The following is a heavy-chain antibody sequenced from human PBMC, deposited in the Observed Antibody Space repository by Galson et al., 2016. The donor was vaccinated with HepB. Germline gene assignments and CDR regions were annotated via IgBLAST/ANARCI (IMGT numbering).Heavy chain of an antibody. CDR3: GKAGYSYGDDAFDF. V-gene: IGHV3-23*01. CDR1: GFSVNSYA. D-gene: IGHD5-18*01. CDR2: ITSRGDA. J-gene: IGHJ3*01. Sequence: SLRLSCAASGFSVNSYALSWVRQAPGKGLEWVSTITSRGDAYYADSVKGRFTISRDNAKNSLYLQMNSLGADDTAVYYCGKAGYSYGDDAFDFWGQGTMVTVSS.